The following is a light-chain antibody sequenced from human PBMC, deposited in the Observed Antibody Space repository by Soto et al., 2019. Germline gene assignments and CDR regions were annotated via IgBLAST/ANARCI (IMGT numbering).Light chain of an antibody. J-gene: IGLJ1*01. Sequence: QSLLTQPASVSGSPGQSITICCTGTSSDVGGYNYVSWYQQHPGKAPKLMIYDVSNRPSGVSNRFSGSKSGNTASLTISGLQAEDEADYYCSSYTSSSTLYVFGTGTRSPS. CDR2: DVS. CDR1: SSDVGGYNY. V-gene: IGLV2-14*01. CDR3: SSYTSSSTLYV.